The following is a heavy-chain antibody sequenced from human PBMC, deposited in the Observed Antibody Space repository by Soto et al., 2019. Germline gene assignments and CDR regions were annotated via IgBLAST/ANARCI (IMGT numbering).Heavy chain of an antibody. V-gene: IGHV3-23*01. CDR3: AKHDLSGTTPDAPGGSGSYSSYYYYMDV. D-gene: IGHD3-10*01. J-gene: IGHJ6*03. CDR2: ISGSGGST. CDR1: GFTFSSYA. Sequence: PGGSLRLSCAASGFTFSSYAMSWVRQAPGKGLEWVSAISGSGGSTYYADSVKGRFTISRDNSKNTLYLQMNSLRAEDTAVYYCAKHDLSGTTPDAPGGSGSYSSYYYYMDVWGKGTTVTVSS.